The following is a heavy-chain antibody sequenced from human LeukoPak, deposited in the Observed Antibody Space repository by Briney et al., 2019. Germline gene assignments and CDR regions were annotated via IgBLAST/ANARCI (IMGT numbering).Heavy chain of an antibody. CDR3: ARLASSSWYYVDY. V-gene: IGHV4-39*01. D-gene: IGHD6-13*01. CDR1: GGSISSSSYY. J-gene: IGHJ4*02. Sequence: PSETLSLTCTVSGGSISSSSYYWGWIRQPPGKGLEWIGSIYYSGSTYYNPSLKSRVTISVDTSKNQFSLKLSSVTAADTAVYYCARLASSSWYYVDYWGQGALVTVSS. CDR2: IYYSGST.